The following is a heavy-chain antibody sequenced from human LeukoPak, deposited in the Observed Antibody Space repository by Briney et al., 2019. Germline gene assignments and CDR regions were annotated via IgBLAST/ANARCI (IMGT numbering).Heavy chain of an antibody. J-gene: IGHJ4*02. V-gene: IGHV4-38-2*02. D-gene: IGHD3-3*01. Sequence: SSETLSLTCTVSGYSISSGYYWGWIRQPPGKGLEWIGSIYHSGSTYYNPSLKSRVTISVDTSKNQFSLKLSSVTAADTAVYYCARKILAHYDFWSGYYFDYWGQGTLVTVSS. CDR2: IYHSGST. CDR1: GYSISSGYY. CDR3: ARKILAHYDFWSGYYFDY.